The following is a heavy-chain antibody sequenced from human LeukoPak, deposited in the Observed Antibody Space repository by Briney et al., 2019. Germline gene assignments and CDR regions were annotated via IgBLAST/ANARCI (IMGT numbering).Heavy chain of an antibody. V-gene: IGHV3-66*01. D-gene: IGHD3-16*01. CDR1: GLSVGRNY. Sequence: PGGSLRLSCVASGLSVGRNYMTWVRQAPGKGLEWVSVLYSGGVRYYADSVKGRFTISRDNAKNSLYLQMNSLRAEDTAVYYCASTSSWGSFDYWGQGTLVTVSS. CDR2: LYSGGVR. J-gene: IGHJ4*02. CDR3: ASTSSWGSFDY.